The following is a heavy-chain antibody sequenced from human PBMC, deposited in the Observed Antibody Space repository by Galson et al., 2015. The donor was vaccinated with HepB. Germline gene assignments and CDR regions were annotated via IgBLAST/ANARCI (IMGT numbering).Heavy chain of an antibody. CDR3: ARDGELRYFEWDAFDI. CDR1: GYTFTSYG. CDR2: ISAYNGNT. V-gene: IGHV1-18*01. Sequence: SVKVSCKASGYTFTSYGISWVRRAPGQGLEWMGWISAYNGNTNYAQKLQGRVTMTTDTSTSTAYMELRSLRSDDTAVYYCARDGELRYFEWDAFDIWGQGTMVTVSS. J-gene: IGHJ3*02. D-gene: IGHD3-9*01.